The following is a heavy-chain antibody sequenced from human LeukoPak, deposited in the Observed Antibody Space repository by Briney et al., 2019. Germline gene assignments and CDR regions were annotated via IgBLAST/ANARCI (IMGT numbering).Heavy chain of an antibody. J-gene: IGHJ4*02. Sequence: ASVKVSCKASGYTFTGYYMHWVRQAPGQGLGWMGWINPNSGGTNYAQKFQGRVTMTRDTSISTAYMELSRLRSDDTAVYYCARAARLRLGELSQNDYWGQGTLVTVSS. V-gene: IGHV1-2*02. D-gene: IGHD3-16*02. CDR1: GYTFTGYY. CDR2: INPNSGGT. CDR3: ARAARLRLGELSQNDY.